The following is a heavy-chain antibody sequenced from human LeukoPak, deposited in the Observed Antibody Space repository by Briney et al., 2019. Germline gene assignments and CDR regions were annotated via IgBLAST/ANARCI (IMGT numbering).Heavy chain of an antibody. CDR1: GFIFRSYW. CDR2: IKQDGSEK. Sequence: PGGSLRLSCVASGFIFRSYWMNWVRKAPGKGLEWVANIKQDGSEKYYVDSVKGRFTISRDNAKNSLYLQMNSLRAEDTAVYYCASSGYFLTSFDYWGQGMLVTVSS. J-gene: IGHJ4*02. D-gene: IGHD3-22*01. V-gene: IGHV3-7*01. CDR3: ASSGYFLTSFDY.